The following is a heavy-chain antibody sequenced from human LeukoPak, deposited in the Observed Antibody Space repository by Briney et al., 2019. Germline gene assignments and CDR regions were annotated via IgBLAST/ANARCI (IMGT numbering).Heavy chain of an antibody. Sequence: GGSLRLSCAASGFTFSDYYMSWIRQAPGKGLEWVSHISGSSSTIYYADSVKGRFTISRDNAKNSLYLEMNSLRAEDTAVYFCVAAYSTGSYGFDYWGQGTLVTVSS. D-gene: IGHD6-19*01. CDR3: VAAYSTGSYGFDY. CDR1: GFTFSDYY. CDR2: ISGSSSTI. V-gene: IGHV3-11*04. J-gene: IGHJ4*02.